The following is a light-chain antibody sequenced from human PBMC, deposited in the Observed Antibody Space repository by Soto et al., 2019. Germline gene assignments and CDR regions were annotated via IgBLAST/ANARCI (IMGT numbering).Light chain of an antibody. J-gene: IGKJ1*01. CDR1: QTIRVY. Sequence: DIQMAQFPSSLSASVGDRVTITCRSSQTIRVYLNWYQHRPGKAPTVLIYGATKLQSGVSPRFSGSVSGTKYTLTINSLQPEDIATYYCQQSYSSAWTFGQGTRV. CDR3: QQSYSSAWT. CDR2: GAT. V-gene: IGKV1-39*01.